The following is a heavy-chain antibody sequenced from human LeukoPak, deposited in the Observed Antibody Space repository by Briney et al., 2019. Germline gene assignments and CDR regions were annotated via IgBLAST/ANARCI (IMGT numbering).Heavy chain of an antibody. Sequence: ASVKVSCKASGYTFTSYLISWVRQVPGQGPEWMGWISGHNGNTDYAQKFKDRVTLTTDTSTSTAYMELRSLTSDDTAVYYCATEGGWQPTDYGDNVYWGQGTLVTVSS. J-gene: IGHJ4*02. CDR1: GYTFTSYL. V-gene: IGHV1-18*01. CDR2: ISGHNGNT. CDR3: ATEGGWQPTDYGDNVY. D-gene: IGHD4-17*01.